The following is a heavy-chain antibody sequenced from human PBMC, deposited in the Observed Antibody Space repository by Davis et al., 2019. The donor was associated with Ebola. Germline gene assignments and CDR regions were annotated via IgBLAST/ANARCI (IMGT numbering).Heavy chain of an antibody. CDR2: IGNSGTYI. CDR3: ARTDCGGDCKLIDY. D-gene: IGHD2-21*02. J-gene: IGHJ4*02. CDR1: GFTFSAPT. V-gene: IGHV3-21*01. Sequence: GGSLRLSCAASGFTFSAPTMNWVRQAPGKGLEWVSSIGNSGTYIYYADSLKGRFTISRDNAKNSLYLQMNSRRAEDTAVYYCARTDCGGDCKLIDYWGQGTLVTVSS.